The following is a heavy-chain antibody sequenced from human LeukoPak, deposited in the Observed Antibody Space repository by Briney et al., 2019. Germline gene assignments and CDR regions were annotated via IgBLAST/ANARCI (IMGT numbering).Heavy chain of an antibody. CDR1: GYTFTTYW. Sequence: GESLKISCKGSGYTFTTYWIAWVRQMPGKGLEWMGIICPGDSDTRYSPSFQGQVTISADKSINTAYLQWSSLKASDTAMYYCARKYSGYDWWGQGTLVTVSS. J-gene: IGHJ4*02. CDR3: ARKYSGYDW. CDR2: ICPGDSDT. V-gene: IGHV5-51*01. D-gene: IGHD5-12*01.